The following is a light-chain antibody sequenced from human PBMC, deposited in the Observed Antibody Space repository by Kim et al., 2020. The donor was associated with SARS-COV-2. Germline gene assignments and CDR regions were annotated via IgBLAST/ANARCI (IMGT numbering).Light chain of an antibody. CDR3: QQGSDWPLT. CDR1: QSVSSC. V-gene: IGKV3-11*01. J-gene: IGKJ4*01. Sequence: PGERATLSCRASQSVSSCLAWYQQKPGQAPRLLIYAASNRATGIPARLSGSGSGTDFTLTISSLEPEDFAVYYCQQGSDWPLTFGGGTKVDIK. CDR2: AAS.